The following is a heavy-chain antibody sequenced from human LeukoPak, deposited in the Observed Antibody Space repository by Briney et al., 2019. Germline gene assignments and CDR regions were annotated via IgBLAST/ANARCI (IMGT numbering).Heavy chain of an antibody. V-gene: IGHV4-34*01. CDR2: INHSGTT. CDR3: ARGGSYPTRNDY. CDR1: GGPLNGYY. J-gene: IGHJ4*02. D-gene: IGHD1-26*01. Sequence: SETLSLTCSSYGGPLNGYYWSWIRQPPGKELEWIGEINHSGTTNYNPSLESRVTISVDTSKNQFSLKLSSMTAADTAVYYCARGGSYPTRNDYWGQGTLVTVSS.